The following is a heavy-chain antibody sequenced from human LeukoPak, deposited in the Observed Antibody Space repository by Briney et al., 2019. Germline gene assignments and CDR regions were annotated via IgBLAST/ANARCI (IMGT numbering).Heavy chain of an antibody. J-gene: IGHJ5*02. CDR2: ISGSGGST. D-gene: IGHD4-23*01. CDR1: GFTFSSYA. CDR3: ARKLRGWFDP. Sequence: SGGSLRLSCAASGFTFSSYAMSWVRQAPGKGLEWVSAISGSGGSTYYADSVKGRFTISRDNSKNTLYLQMNSLRAEDTAAYYCARKLRGWFDPWGQGTLVTVSS. V-gene: IGHV3-23*01.